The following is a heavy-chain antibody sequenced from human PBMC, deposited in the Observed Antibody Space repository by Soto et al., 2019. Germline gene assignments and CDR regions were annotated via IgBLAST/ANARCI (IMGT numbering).Heavy chain of an antibody. J-gene: IGHJ4*02. CDR2: IIPIFGTA. D-gene: IGHD3-22*01. CDR3: AREGGRYYDSSGYYHFDYFDY. CDR1: GGTFSSYA. Sequence: QVQLVQSGAEVKKPGSSVKVSCKASGGTFSSYAISWVRQAPGQGLEWMGGIIPIFGTANYAQKFQGRVTITADESTSTAYMELSSLRSEDTAVYYCAREGGRYYDSSGYYHFDYFDYWGQGTLVTVSS. V-gene: IGHV1-69*01.